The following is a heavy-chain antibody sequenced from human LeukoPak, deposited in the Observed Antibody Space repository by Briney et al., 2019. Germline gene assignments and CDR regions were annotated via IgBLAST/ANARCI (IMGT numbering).Heavy chain of an antibody. D-gene: IGHD6-13*01. Sequence: PGGSLRLSCAASGFTFSSYWMHWVRQAPGKGLVWVSRINSDGSSTSYADSVKGRFTISRDNAKNSLYLQMNSLRAEDTAVYYCASCIAAAGYFDYWGQGTLVTVSS. CDR2: INSDGSST. CDR3: ASCIAAAGYFDY. J-gene: IGHJ4*02. CDR1: GFTFSSYW. V-gene: IGHV3-74*01.